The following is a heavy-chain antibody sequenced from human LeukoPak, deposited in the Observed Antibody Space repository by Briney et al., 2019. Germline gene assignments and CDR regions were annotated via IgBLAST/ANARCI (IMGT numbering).Heavy chain of an antibody. V-gene: IGHV3-21*01. D-gene: IGHD3-22*01. CDR1: GFIFSSYS. Sequence: PGGSLRLSCAGSGFIFSSYSMNWVRQAPGKGLERVSSITSSSSYIYYADSVKGRFTISRDNAKNSLYLQMNSLRAEDTAVYYCAKVRSTMIVVVPHGSDFDLWGQGTMVTVSS. J-gene: IGHJ3*01. CDR3: AKVRSTMIVVVPHGSDFDL. CDR2: ITSSSSYI.